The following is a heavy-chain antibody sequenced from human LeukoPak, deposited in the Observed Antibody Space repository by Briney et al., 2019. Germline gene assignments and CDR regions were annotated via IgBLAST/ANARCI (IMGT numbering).Heavy chain of an antibody. Sequence: PSETLSLTCAVYGGSFSGYYWSWIRQPPGKGLEWIGEINHSGSTNYNPSLKSRVTISVDTSKNQFSLKLRSVTAADTAVYYCARDRAIAAAGTGWYFDLWGRGTLVTVSS. D-gene: IGHD6-13*01. CDR2: INHSGST. CDR1: GGSFSGYY. J-gene: IGHJ2*01. CDR3: ARDRAIAAAGTGWYFDL. V-gene: IGHV4-34*01.